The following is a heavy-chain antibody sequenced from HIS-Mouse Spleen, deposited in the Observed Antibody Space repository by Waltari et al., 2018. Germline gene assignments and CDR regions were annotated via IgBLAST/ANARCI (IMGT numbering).Heavy chain of an antibody. CDR1: GFSLSTSGMC. CDR2: IAWDDDK. D-gene: IGHD6-19*01. J-gene: IGHJ4*02. Sequence: QVTLRESGPALVKPTQTLTLTCTFSGFSLSTSGMCVSWIRPPPGKALEWLARIAWDDDKYYSTSLKTRLTISKDTSKNQVVLTMTNMDPVDTATYYCARIAEGYSSGWYAFDYWGQGTLVTVSS. CDR3: ARIAEGYSSGWYAFDY. V-gene: IGHV2-70*15.